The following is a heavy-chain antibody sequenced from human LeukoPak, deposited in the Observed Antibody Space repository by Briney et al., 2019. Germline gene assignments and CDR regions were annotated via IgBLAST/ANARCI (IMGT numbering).Heavy chain of an antibody. CDR2: IYYSGST. CDR3: ARGFDSKSTYFDY. D-gene: IGHD5-12*01. J-gene: IGHJ4*02. CDR1: GGSISNYY. Sequence: SETLSLTCTVSGGSISNYYWNWLRQPPGKGLEWIGYIYYSGSTNYNPSLKSRVTMSLDTSKNQFSLRLTSVTAADTAVYYCARGFDSKSTYFDYWGQGTLVTVSS. V-gene: IGHV4-59*01.